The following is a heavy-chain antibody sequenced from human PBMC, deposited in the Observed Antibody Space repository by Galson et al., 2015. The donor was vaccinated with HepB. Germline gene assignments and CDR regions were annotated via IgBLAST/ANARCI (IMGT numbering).Heavy chain of an antibody. CDR3: AKASRYSSSWYQTFRGGFYYYHGMDV. V-gene: IGHV3-30*18. D-gene: IGHD6-13*01. CDR2: ISYDGSNK. Sequence: SLRLSCAASGFTFSSYGMHWVRQAPGKGLEWVAVISYDGSNKYYADSVKGRFTISRDNSKNTLYLQMNSLRAEDTAVYYCAKASRYSSSWYQTFRGGFYYYHGMDVWGQGTTVTVSS. CDR1: GFTFSSYG. J-gene: IGHJ6*02.